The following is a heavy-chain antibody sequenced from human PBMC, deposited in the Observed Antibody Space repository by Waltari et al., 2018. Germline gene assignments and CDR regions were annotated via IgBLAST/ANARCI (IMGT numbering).Heavy chain of an antibody. CDR1: GYTFTSSY. V-gene: IGHV1-46*01. J-gene: IGHJ3*02. Sequence: QVQLVQSGAEVKKPGASVTVSCTASGYTFTSSYMHWVRQAPGQGLEWMGIINPSGGSTSYAQKFQGRVTMTRDTSTSTVYMELSSLRSEDTAVYYCARDKNTAMVSDAFDIWGQGTMVTVSS. CDR3: ARDKNTAMVSDAFDI. CDR2: INPSGGST. D-gene: IGHD5-18*01.